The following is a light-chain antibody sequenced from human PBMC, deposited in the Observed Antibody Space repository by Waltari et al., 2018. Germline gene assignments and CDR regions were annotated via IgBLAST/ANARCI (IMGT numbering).Light chain of an antibody. CDR2: DHD. CDR3: QIWDTSNDHVV. CDR1: NIGNKV. V-gene: IGLV3-21*02. Sequence: SYVLTQSPSMSVAPGQTPTITCGVNNIGNKVAHGYQQTPGHAPVVVVYDHDDRPSGIPERFSGSNSGNAATLTISTVEAGDEADYYCQIWDTSNDHVVFGGGTKLTVL. J-gene: IGLJ3*02.